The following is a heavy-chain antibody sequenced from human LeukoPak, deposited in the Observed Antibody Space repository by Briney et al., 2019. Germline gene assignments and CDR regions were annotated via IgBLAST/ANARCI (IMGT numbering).Heavy chain of an antibody. D-gene: IGHD2-15*01. J-gene: IGHJ4*02. CDR1: GGTFSSYA. Sequence: ASVKVSCKASGGTFSSYAISWVRQAPGQGLEWMGRINPNSGGTNYAQKFQGRVTMTRDTSISTAYMELSRLRSDDTAVYYCARDWADYCSGGSCYYSWGQGTLVTVSS. CDR3: ARDWADYCSGGSCYYS. CDR2: INPNSGGT. V-gene: IGHV1-2*06.